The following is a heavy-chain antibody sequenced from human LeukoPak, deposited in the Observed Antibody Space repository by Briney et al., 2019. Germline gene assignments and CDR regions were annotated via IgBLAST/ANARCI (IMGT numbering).Heavy chain of an antibody. V-gene: IGHV1-2*02. D-gene: IGHD2-15*01. CDR3: ARGAARYFDY. Sequence: GASVKVSCKASGYTFTGSYMHWVRQAPGQGLEWMGWINPNSGDTKYAQKFQGRVTMTRDTSIRTAYMEMSRLRYDDTAVYYCARGAARYFDYWGQGTLVTVS. CDR2: INPNSGDT. J-gene: IGHJ4*02. CDR1: GYTFTGSY.